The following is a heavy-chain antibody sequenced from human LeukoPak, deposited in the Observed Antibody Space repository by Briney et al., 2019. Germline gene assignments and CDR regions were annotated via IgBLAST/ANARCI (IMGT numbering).Heavy chain of an antibody. Sequence: GASVKVSCKASGYTFTSYGISWVRQAPGQGLEWTGWISAYNGNTNYAQKLQGRVTMTTDTSTSTAYMELRSLRSDDTAVYYCARLDLYDILTGPGDYWGQGTLVTVSS. CDR2: ISAYNGNT. V-gene: IGHV1-18*01. CDR1: GYTFTSYG. J-gene: IGHJ4*02. D-gene: IGHD3-9*01. CDR3: ARLDLYDILTGPGDY.